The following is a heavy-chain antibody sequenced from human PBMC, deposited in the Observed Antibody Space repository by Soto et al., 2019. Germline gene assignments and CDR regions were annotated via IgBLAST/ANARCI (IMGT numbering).Heavy chain of an antibody. CDR3: ARSMAARRGPYSYYGMDV. J-gene: IGHJ6*02. D-gene: IGHD6-6*01. CDR2: IYYSGST. V-gene: IGHV4-59*01. Sequence: SETLSLTCTVSGGSISSYYWSWIRQPPGKGLEWIGYIYYSGSTNYNPSLKSRVTISVDTSKNHFSLKLSSVTAADTAVYYCARSMAARRGPYSYYGMDVWGQGTTVTVS. CDR1: GGSISSYY.